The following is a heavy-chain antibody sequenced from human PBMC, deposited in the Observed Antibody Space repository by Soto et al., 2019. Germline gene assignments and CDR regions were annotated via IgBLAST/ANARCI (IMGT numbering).Heavy chain of an antibody. D-gene: IGHD3-16*02. Sequence: PSETLSLTCSVSGGSISSHSHYWGWIRQPPGKGLEWIGSIYFSGRNYYNPSLKSRVTISVDMSKNQFSLKLTSVTAADTVVYYCVSHYSSGVIVGSSFDYWGQGTLVTVSS. CDR2: IYFSGRN. V-gene: IGHV4-39*01. CDR1: GGSISSHSHY. J-gene: IGHJ4*02. CDR3: VSHYSSGVIVGSSFDY.